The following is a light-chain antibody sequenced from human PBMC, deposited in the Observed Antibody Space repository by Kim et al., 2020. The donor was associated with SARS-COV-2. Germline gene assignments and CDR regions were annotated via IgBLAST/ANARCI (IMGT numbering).Light chain of an antibody. J-gene: IGKJ5*01. Sequence: EIILTQSPVTLSLSPGERATLSCRASQSVSSYLAWYQQKPGQAPRLLIYDATRRATGIPARFSGSGSGKDFTLTISSLEPEDFAVYYCQQRSNWPITFGQGTRLEIK. CDR1: QSVSSY. CDR3: QQRSNWPIT. V-gene: IGKV3-11*01. CDR2: DAT.